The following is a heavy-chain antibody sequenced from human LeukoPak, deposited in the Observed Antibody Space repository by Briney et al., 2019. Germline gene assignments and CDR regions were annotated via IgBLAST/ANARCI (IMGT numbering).Heavy chain of an antibody. D-gene: IGHD1-1*01. Sequence: GASVKVSCKASGYTFSGYYMHWVRQAPGQGLEWMGWMNPNSGNTGYAQKFRGRVTMTRNTSISTAYMELSSLRSEDTAVYYCARGPPEWTTWGQGTLVTVSS. CDR1: GYTFSGYY. CDR3: ARGPPEWTT. J-gene: IGHJ4*02. CDR2: MNPNSGNT. V-gene: IGHV1-8*02.